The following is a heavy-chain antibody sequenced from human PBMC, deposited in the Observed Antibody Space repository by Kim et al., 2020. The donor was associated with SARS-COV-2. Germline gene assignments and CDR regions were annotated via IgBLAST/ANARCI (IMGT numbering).Heavy chain of an antibody. Sequence: QKCQGRVTMTRDTSTSTVYMGLSSLRSEDTAVYYCARDRRRGVPAAMFDYWGQGTLVTVSS. J-gene: IGHJ4*02. D-gene: IGHD2-2*01. CDR3: ARDRRRGVPAAMFDY. V-gene: IGHV1-46*01.